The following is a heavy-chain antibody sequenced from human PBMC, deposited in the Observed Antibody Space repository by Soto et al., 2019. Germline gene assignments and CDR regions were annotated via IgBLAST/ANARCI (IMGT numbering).Heavy chain of an antibody. CDR2: IHPDGSST. J-gene: IGHJ2*01. D-gene: IGHD1-26*01. Sequence: EVQLVESGGDLVQPGGSLRLSCAASGFTFSSYWMHWVRQGPGKGLVWVSRIHPDGSSTTYADSVKGRYTISRANAENTLYLPMNSLRAEDTAVYYCARAVSGRYGYFDLWGRGTPVTVSS. CDR1: GFTFSSYW. CDR3: ARAVSGRYGYFDL. V-gene: IGHV3-74*01.